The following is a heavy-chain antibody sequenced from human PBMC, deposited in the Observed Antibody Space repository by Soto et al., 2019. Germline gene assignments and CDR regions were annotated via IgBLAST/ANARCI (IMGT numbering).Heavy chain of an antibody. J-gene: IGHJ6*02. CDR2: IYYSGST. Sequence: SETLSLTCTVSGGSISSYYWSWIRQPPGKGLEWIGYIYYSGSTNYNPSLKSRVTISVDTSKNQFSLKLSSVTAADTAVYYCARGGNEAPTLWYPRGDYYYGMDVWGQGTTVTVSS. CDR3: ARGGNEAPTLWYPRGDYYYGMDV. CDR1: GGSISSYY. V-gene: IGHV4-59*01. D-gene: IGHD2-21*01.